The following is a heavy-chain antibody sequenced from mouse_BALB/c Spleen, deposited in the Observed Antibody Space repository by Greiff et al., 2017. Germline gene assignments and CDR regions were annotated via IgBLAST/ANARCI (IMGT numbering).Heavy chain of an antibody. Sequence: EVNVVESGGGLVKPGGSLKLSCAASGFTFSDYYMYWVRQTPEKRLEWVATISDGGSYTYYPDSVKGRYTISRDNAKNNLYLQMSSLKSEDTAMYYCARDKIYDGYYEFAYWGQGTLVTVSA. CDR1: GFTFSDYY. D-gene: IGHD2-3*01. V-gene: IGHV5-4*02. CDR3: ARDKIYDGYYEFAY. J-gene: IGHJ3*01. CDR2: ISDGGSYT.